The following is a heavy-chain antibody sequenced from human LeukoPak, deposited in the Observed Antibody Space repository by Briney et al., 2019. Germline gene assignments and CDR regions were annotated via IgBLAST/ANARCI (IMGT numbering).Heavy chain of an antibody. V-gene: IGHV3-7*03. Sequence: GGSLGLSCAASGFSFSSSWMAWVRQAPGQGLEWVANLKQDAYQTFYLESVKGRFTVSRDNAKNSLYLYMNSLRVEDTAMYYCARDRRSGLDHWGQGALVTVSS. CDR3: ARDRRSGLDH. CDR1: GFSFSSSW. D-gene: IGHD6-19*01. CDR2: LKQDAYQT. J-gene: IGHJ4*02.